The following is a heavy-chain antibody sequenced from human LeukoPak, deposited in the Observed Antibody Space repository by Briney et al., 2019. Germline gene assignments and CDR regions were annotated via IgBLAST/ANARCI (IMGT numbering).Heavy chain of an antibody. CDR2: IYYSGST. J-gene: IGHJ4*02. Sequence: SETLSLTCTVSGGSISSSSYYWGWIRQPPGKGLEWIGSIYYSGSTYYNPSLKSRVTISVDTSKNQFSLKLSSVTAADTAVYYCARGGLRIQVRGVKYFDYWGQGTLVSVSS. CDR3: ARGGLRIQVRGVKYFDY. D-gene: IGHD3-10*01. V-gene: IGHV4-39*07. CDR1: GGSISSSSYY.